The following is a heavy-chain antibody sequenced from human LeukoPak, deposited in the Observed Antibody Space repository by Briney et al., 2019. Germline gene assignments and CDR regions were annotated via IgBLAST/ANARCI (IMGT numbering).Heavy chain of an antibody. CDR1: GFTFRNYG. Sequence: GGSLRLSRSASGFTFRNYGIHWVRQAPGKGLEWVIVVSRDGGTKYYSDSVKGRFTISRDNSENTLYLQMNSLRPEDTAVYYCVREGLGPSFSAWFDPWGHGTLVTVSS. J-gene: IGHJ5*02. CDR3: VREGLGPSFSAWFDP. D-gene: IGHD3/OR15-3a*01. CDR2: VSRDGGTK. V-gene: IGHV3-30*03.